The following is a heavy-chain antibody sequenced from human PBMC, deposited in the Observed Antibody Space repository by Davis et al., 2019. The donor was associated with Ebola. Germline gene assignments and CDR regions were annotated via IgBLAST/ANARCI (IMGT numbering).Heavy chain of an antibody. J-gene: IGHJ5*02. CDR3: ARHPEYSSSSSGWFDP. Sequence: GESLKISCKGSGYSFTSYWIAWVRQMPGKGLEWMGIIYPRDSDLRYSPSFQGQVTISADKSISTAYLQWSSLKASDTAMYYCARHPEYSSSSSGWFDPWGQGTLVTVSS. CDR2: IYPRDSDL. CDR1: GYSFTSYW. D-gene: IGHD6-6*01. V-gene: IGHV5-51*01.